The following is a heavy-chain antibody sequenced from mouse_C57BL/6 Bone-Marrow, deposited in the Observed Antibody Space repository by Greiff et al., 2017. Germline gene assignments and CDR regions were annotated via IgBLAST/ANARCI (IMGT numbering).Heavy chain of an antibody. CDR3: TITTVVATYYYAMDY. Sequence: VQLQQSGAELVRPGASVTLSCKASGYTFTDYEMHWVKQTPVHGLEWIGAIDPETGGTAYNQKFKGKAILTADKSSSTAYMELRSLTSEDSAVYYCTITTVVATYYYAMDYWGQGTSVTVSS. CDR2: IDPETGGT. V-gene: IGHV1-15*01. D-gene: IGHD1-1*01. J-gene: IGHJ4*01. CDR1: GYTFTDYE.